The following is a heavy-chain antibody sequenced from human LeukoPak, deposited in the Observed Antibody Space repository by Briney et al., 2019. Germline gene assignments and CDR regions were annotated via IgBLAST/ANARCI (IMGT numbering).Heavy chain of an antibody. CDR3: ASLNPFSGRRNAFDI. CDR1: GGSFSGYY. J-gene: IGHJ3*02. CDR2: VNHSGTA. V-gene: IGHV4-34*01. D-gene: IGHD1-26*01. Sequence: SETLSLTCAVHGGSFSGYYWSWIRQPPGQGLEWIGEVNHSGTARYNPSLESRVTISVDTSRSQSSLNVYFVTAADTAVYYCASLNPFSGRRNAFDIWGQGAMVTVSS.